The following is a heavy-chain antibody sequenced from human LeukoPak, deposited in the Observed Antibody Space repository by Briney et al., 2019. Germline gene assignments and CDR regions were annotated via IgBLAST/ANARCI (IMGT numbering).Heavy chain of an antibody. D-gene: IGHD1-26*01. CDR3: TTSRSGTYYVY. J-gene: IGHJ4*02. CDR1: GFTFSNFW. Sequence: GSLRLSCAASGFTFSNFWMHWIRQAPGKGLVWVALIYGDGSFTRYADSVKGRFTISRDNAKNTVYLQMNSLKTEDTAVYYCTTSRSGTYYVYWGQGTLVTVSS. V-gene: IGHV3-74*01. CDR2: IYGDGSFT.